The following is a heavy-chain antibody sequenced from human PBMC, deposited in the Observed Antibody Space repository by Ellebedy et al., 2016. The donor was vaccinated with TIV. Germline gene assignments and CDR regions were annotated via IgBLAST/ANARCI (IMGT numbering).Heavy chain of an antibody. CDR1: GYSFTGHY. Sequence: AASVKVSCKASGYSFTGHYMHWVRQAPGQGLEWMGWINPDSGDTNYAQTFQGWVTMTRDTSISTAYMELSRLRSDDTAVYYCARGMKLGIVWYYFDYWGQGTLVTVSS. CDR3: ARGMKLGIVWYYFDY. CDR2: INPDSGDT. V-gene: IGHV1-2*04. J-gene: IGHJ4*02. D-gene: IGHD7-27*01.